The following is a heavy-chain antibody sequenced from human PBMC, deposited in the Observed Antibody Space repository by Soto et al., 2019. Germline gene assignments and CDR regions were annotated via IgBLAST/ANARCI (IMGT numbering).Heavy chain of an antibody. J-gene: IGHJ6*02. Sequence: PSETLSLTCAVYGGSFSGYYWSWIRQPPGKGLEWVGEINHSGSTNYNPSLKSRVTISVDTSKNQFSLKLSSVTAADTAVYYCARLSERRSKIYYYYGMDVWGQGTTVTVSS. D-gene: IGHD1-26*01. CDR1: GGSFSGYY. V-gene: IGHV4-34*01. CDR2: INHSGST. CDR3: ARLSERRSKIYYYYGMDV.